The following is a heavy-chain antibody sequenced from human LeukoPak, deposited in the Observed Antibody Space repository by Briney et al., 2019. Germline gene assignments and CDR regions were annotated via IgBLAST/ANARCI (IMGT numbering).Heavy chain of an antibody. CDR2: VDYTGTT. Sequence: SETLSLTCSVSGGSISSNHYYWGWIRQAPGKGLERIGSVDYTGTTSYNPSLKSRVSIYRDVSKNQFSLKLSSVTAADTAVYYCARGHYYDSSGYLDYWGQGTLVTVSS. CDR3: ARGHYYDSSGYLDY. V-gene: IGHV4-39*01. J-gene: IGHJ4*02. CDR1: GGSISSNHYY. D-gene: IGHD3-22*01.